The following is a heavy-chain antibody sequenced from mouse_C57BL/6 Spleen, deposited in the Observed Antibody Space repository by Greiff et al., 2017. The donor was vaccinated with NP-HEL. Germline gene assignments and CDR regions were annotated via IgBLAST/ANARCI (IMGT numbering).Heavy chain of an antibody. CDR3: ASVVATKDWYFDV. D-gene: IGHD1-1*01. V-gene: IGHV1-69*01. Sequence: VQLQQPGAELVMPGASVKLSCKASGYTFTSYWMHWVKQRPGQGLEWIGEIAPSDSYTNYNQKFKGKSTLTVDKSSSTAYMQLSSLTSEDSAVYYCASVVATKDWYFDVWGTGTTLTVSS. CDR2: IAPSDSYT. J-gene: IGHJ1*03. CDR1: GYTFTSYW.